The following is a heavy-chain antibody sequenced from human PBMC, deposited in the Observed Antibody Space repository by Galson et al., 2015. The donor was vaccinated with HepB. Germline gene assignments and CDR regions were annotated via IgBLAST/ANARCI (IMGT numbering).Heavy chain of an antibody. CDR1: GYTFTSYA. J-gene: IGHJ4*02. CDR2: INAGNGNT. V-gene: IGHV1-3*01. Sequence: SVKVSCKASGYTFTSYAMHWVRQAPGQRLEWMGWINAGNGNTKYSQKFQGRVTITRDTSASTAYMELSSLRSEDTAVYYCASGDDIVATIDYWGQGTLVTVSS. CDR3: ASGDDIVATIDY. D-gene: IGHD5-12*01.